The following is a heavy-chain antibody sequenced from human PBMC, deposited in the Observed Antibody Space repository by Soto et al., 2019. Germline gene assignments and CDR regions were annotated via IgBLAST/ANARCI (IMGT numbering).Heavy chain of an antibody. CDR1: GGSISSSSYY. CDR3: SRDYGDYQFDY. D-gene: IGHD4-17*01. CDR2: IYYRGTT. J-gene: IGHJ4*02. V-gene: IGHV4-39*02. Sequence: SETLSLTCTVSGGSISSSSYYWGWIRQPPGKGLEWIGNIYYRGTTYYNPSLKSRVTISVDTSKNQFSLKLATVTAADTAVYYCSRDYGDYQFDYWGQGTLVTVSS.